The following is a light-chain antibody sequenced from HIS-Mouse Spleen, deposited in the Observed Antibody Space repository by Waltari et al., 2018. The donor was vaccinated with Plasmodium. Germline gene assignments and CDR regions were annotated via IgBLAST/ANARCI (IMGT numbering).Light chain of an antibody. J-gene: IGLJ3*02. Sequence: QSALTQPPSASGSPGQSVTISCTGTSSAVGGSTYVSWYQQHPGKAPKLMIYEVSKRPSGVPDRFSGSKSGNTASLTVSGLQAEDEADYYCSSYAGSNNWVFGGGTKLTVL. CDR1: SSAVGGSTY. CDR3: SSYAGSNNWV. V-gene: IGLV2-8*01. CDR2: EVS.